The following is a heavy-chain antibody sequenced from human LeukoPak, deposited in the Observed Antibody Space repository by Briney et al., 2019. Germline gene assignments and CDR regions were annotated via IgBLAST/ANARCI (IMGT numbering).Heavy chain of an antibody. V-gene: IGHV5-51*01. CDR1: GYTFTTYW. CDR3: ARRRGSDLDY. CDR2: IYPGDSDT. J-gene: IGHJ4*02. D-gene: IGHD6-6*01. Sequence: GESLKISCQGPGYTFTTYWIAWVRQLPGKGLEWMGTIYPGDSDTRYSPSFQGQVTMSADKSISTAYMQWSTLRASDTAMYYCARRRGSDLDYWGQGTLVTVSS.